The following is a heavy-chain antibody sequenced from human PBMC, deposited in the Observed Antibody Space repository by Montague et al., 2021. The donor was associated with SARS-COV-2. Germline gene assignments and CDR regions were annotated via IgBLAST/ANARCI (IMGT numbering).Heavy chain of an antibody. D-gene: IGHD3-3*01. CDR3: ARFWSGYVDK. CDR1: GGSIRSYY. Sequence: SETLSLTCSFTGGSIRSYYWSSIRLPPGKPLEWLGYIYYTVESTHNTSLKSRVTISVDTSRSPFSPRLTSVTATETPDYFCARFWSGYVDKWSQGTLVTVSS. V-gene: IGHV4-59*01. CDR2: IYYTVES. J-gene: IGHJ4*02.